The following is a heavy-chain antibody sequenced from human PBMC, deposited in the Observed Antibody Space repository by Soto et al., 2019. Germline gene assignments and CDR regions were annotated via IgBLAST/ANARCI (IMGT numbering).Heavy chain of an antibody. CDR3: ERYKEQLESNWFDP. J-gene: IGHJ5*02. Sequence: PSHTLSLTCAISGDSVSSNSAAWNSIRQSPSRGPEWLGRTYYRSKWYNDYAVSMKSRITINPDTSKNQFSLQLNSVTPEDTAVYYCERYKEQLESNWFDPWGQGTLVTVSS. D-gene: IGHD1-1*01. CDR1: GDSVSSNSAA. V-gene: IGHV6-1*01. CDR2: TYYRSKWYN.